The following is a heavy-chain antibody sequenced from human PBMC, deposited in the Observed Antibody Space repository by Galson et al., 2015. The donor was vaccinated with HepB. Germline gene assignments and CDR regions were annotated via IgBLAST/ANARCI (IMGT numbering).Heavy chain of an antibody. D-gene: IGHD3-22*01. J-gene: IGHJ6*02. V-gene: IGHV3-48*01. CDR3: ARSLGLYFDSSGYYKVAADYYYGMDV. CDR2: ISSSTSTT. Sequence: CAASGFTFNLYGMNWVRQAPGKGLEWVSYISSSTSTTYYVDSVKGRFTVSRDNAKNSLYLQMNSLRAEDTAVYYCARSLGLYFDSSGYYKVAADYYYGMDVWGQGTTVTVSS. CDR1: GFTFNLYG.